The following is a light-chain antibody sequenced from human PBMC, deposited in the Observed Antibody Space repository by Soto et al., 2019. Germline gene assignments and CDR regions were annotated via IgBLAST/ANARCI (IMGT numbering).Light chain of an antibody. J-gene: IGKJ2*01. Sequence: DIQMTQSPSSLSASVGDRVTITCRASQSISMFLSWYQQKPGKAPKLLIYAASSLQSGVPPRFSGSGSGTDFTLTIGSLQPEDSASYYCQQSYSAPYIFGQGTKLEIK. V-gene: IGKV1-39*01. CDR2: AAS. CDR1: QSISMF. CDR3: QQSYSAPYI.